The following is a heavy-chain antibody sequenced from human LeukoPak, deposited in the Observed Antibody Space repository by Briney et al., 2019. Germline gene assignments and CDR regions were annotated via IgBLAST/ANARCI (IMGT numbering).Heavy chain of an antibody. Sequence: GGSLRLSCAASGFSVSSNHMSWVRQAPGKGLEWVSIIYDNGGTYYADSVKGRFTISRDNSKNTLYLQMNSLRAEDTAVYYCARDPGRRYGDDAFDIWGQGTMVTVSS. J-gene: IGHJ3*02. V-gene: IGHV3-66*03. CDR3: ARDPGRRYGDDAFDI. CDR1: GFSVSSNH. D-gene: IGHD3-10*01. CDR2: IYDNGGT.